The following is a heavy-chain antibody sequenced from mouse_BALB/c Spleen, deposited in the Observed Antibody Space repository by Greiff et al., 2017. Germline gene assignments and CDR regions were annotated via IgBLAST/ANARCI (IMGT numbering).Heavy chain of an antibody. CDR1: GYSITSDYA. V-gene: IGHV3-2*02. CDR3: ARYGNYVNYAMDY. D-gene: IGHD2-1*01. Sequence: EVQLKESGPGLVKPSQSLSLTCTVTGYSITSDYAWNWIRQFPGNKLEWMGYISYSGSTSYNPSLKSRISITRDTSKNQFFLQLNSVTTEDTATYYCARYGNYVNYAMDYWGQGTSVTVSS. J-gene: IGHJ4*01. CDR2: ISYSGST.